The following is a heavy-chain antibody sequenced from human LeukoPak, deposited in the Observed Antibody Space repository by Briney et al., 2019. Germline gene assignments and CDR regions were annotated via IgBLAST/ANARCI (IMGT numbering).Heavy chain of an antibody. CDR3: AGGVGDLGDY. D-gene: IGHD3-16*01. CDR1: GYTFTIYH. Sequence: ASVKVSCKASGYTFTIYHINWVRDATAQGLEWMGWMSPNSGNTDYAQKFQGRVTMTRDTSINTAYMELSSLRSEDTAVYYCAGGVGDLGDYWGQGTLVTVSS. J-gene: IGHJ4*02. V-gene: IGHV1-8*01. CDR2: MSPNSGNT.